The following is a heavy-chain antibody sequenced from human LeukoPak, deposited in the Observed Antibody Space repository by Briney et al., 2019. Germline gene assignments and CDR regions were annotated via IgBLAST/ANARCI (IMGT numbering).Heavy chain of an antibody. D-gene: IGHD3-3*01. CDR2: ISGSGGST. CDR3: AKSLSSPAWSGQTDY. J-gene: IGHJ4*02. V-gene: IGHV3-23*01. CDR1: GFTFSSYA. Sequence: PGGSLRLSCAASGFTFSSYAMSWVRQAPGKGLGWVSAISGSGGSTYYADSVKGRFTISRDNSKNTLYLQMNSLRAEDTAVYYCAKSLSSPAWSGQTDYWGQGTLVTVSS.